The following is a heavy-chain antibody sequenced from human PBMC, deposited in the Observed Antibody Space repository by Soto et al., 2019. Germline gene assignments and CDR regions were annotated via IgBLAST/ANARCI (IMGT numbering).Heavy chain of an antibody. CDR2: ISGSGGST. CDR3: AKSRSRSRSSSPIEY. V-gene: IGHV3-23*01. J-gene: IGHJ4*02. Sequence: EVQLLESGGGVLQPGGSRRLSCAAAGFTFSSYAMSWVLQAPGKGLEWVSAISGSGGSTYYADSVKGRFTISRDHSKTTMYLQMNSLRAEDTAVYYCAKSRSRSRSSSPIEYWGQGTLVTVSS. D-gene: IGHD6-6*01. CDR1: GFTFSSYA.